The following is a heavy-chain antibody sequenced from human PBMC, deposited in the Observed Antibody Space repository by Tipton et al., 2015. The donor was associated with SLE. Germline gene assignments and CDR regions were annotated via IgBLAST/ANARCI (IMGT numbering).Heavy chain of an antibody. Sequence: TLSLTCTVSGGSMSSGSYYWTWIRQPAGKGLEWIGHIYTSGSTNYNSSLKSRVTISVDTSRNQFSLRLTSVTAADTAIYYCANYYYDSSGYNSVDYWGQGILVTVSS. CDR3: ANYYYDSSGYNSVDY. V-gene: IGHV4-61*09. D-gene: IGHD3-22*01. CDR2: IYTSGST. J-gene: IGHJ4*02. CDR1: GGSMSSGSYY.